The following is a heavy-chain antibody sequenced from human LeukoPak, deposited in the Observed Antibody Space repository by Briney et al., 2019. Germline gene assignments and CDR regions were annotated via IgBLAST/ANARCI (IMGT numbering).Heavy chain of an antibody. Sequence: GGSLSLSCSPSGFTFSNYAMHWVRQDPGEGLEYVSAISSNGGSTYYADSVKGRFTISRDNSKNTLYLQMSSLRAEDTAVYYCVKGTGTKYYYYGMDVWGQGTTVTVSS. V-gene: IGHV3-64D*06. J-gene: IGHJ6*02. CDR3: VKGTGTKYYYYGMDV. CDR2: ISSNGGST. D-gene: IGHD3/OR15-3a*01. CDR1: GFTFSNYA.